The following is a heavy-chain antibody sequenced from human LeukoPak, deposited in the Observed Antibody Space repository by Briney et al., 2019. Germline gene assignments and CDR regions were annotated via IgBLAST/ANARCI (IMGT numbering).Heavy chain of an antibody. V-gene: IGHV3-21*01. CDR1: GFIFSRYS. Sequence: PGGSLRLSCAASGFIFSRYSMNWVRQAPGKGLEWVSSISDSGFFIYYADSVKGRFTISRDNSKNTLYLQMNSLRAEDTAVYYCAREGGSLGAFDIWGQGTMVTVSS. CDR3: AREGGSLGAFDI. D-gene: IGHD1-26*01. CDR2: ISDSGFFI. J-gene: IGHJ3*02.